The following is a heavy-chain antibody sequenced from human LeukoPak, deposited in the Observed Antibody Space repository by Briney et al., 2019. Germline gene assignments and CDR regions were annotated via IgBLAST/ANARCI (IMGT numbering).Heavy chain of an antibody. V-gene: IGHV4-59*01. CDR2: IYYTGST. CDR3: ARGVVAAPQTFDY. J-gene: IGHJ4*02. Sequence: SETLSLTCTVSGGSISSYYWSWIRQPPGKGLEWIGYIYYTGSTNYNPSLKSRVTISVDTSKNQFSLKLSSVTAADTAVYYCARGVVAAPQTFDYWGQGTLVAVSS. D-gene: IGHD2-15*01. CDR1: GGSISSYY.